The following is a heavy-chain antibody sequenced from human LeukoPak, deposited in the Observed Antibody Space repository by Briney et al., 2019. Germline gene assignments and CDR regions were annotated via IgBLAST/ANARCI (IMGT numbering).Heavy chain of an antibody. CDR3: AKGVAISTYLLYAFDI. J-gene: IGHJ3*02. D-gene: IGHD2/OR15-2a*01. CDR1: GFTFSSYG. V-gene: IGHV3-33*06. CDR2: IWYDGSNK. Sequence: GGSLRLSCAASGFTFSSYGMHWVRQAPGKGLEWVAVIWYDGSNKYYADSVKGRFTISRYNSKNTLYLQMNSLRAEDTAVYYCAKGVAISTYLLYAFDIWGQGTMVTVSS.